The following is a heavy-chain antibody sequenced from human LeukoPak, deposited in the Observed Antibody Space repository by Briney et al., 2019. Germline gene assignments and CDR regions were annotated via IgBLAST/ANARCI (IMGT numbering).Heavy chain of an antibody. CDR2: INHSGST. Sequence: SETLSLTCAVSGGSFSGYYWSWIRQPPGKGLEWIGEINHSGSTNYNPSLKSRVTISVDTSKNQFSLKLSSVTAADTAVYYCARRFWVGYCSSTSCPPSNWFDPWGQGTLVTVSS. CDR3: ARRFWVGYCSSTSCPPSNWFDP. V-gene: IGHV4-34*01. CDR1: GGSFSGYY. D-gene: IGHD2-2*01. J-gene: IGHJ5*02.